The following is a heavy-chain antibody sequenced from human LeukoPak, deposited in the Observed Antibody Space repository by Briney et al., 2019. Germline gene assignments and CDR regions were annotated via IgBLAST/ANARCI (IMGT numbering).Heavy chain of an antibody. Sequence: GGSLRLSCAASGFSFSSFAMRWVRQAPGKGLEWVSGISGSGGRTYYADSVKGRFTISRDNSKNTLYLQMNSLRAEDTAMYFCAKERYGTSSAIEFDYWAQGTLVTVSS. CDR1: GFSFSSFA. V-gene: IGHV3-23*01. CDR2: ISGSGGRT. D-gene: IGHD5-18*01. CDR3: AKERYGTSSAIEFDY. J-gene: IGHJ4*02.